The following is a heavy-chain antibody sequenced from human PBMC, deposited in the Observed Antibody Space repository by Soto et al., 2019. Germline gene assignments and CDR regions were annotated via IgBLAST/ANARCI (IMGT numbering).Heavy chain of an antibody. Sequence: QVQLQESGPGLVKASQTLSLTCTVSGGSISSGGYYWSWIRQHPGKGLEWIGYIYNSGSTYYNPSLKRRVTKSAGTSKNQFSLKLSSVTAAVTAVYYCARDPAPWGQGTLVTVSS. CDR1: GGSISSGGYY. CDR3: ARDPAP. J-gene: IGHJ5*02. CDR2: IYNSGST. V-gene: IGHV4-31*03.